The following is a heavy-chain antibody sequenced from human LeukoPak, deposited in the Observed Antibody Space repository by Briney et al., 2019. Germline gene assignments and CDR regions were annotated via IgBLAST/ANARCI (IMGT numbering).Heavy chain of an antibody. J-gene: IGHJ4*02. CDR3: ARGSSWYGVYFDY. CDR2: ISSSGSTI. Sequence: GGSLRLSCAASGFAFSSYEMSWVRQAPGKGLEWVSYISSSGSTICYADSVKGRFTISRDNAKNSLYLQMNSLRAEDTAVYYCARGSSWYGVYFDYWGQGTLVTVSS. CDR1: GFAFSSYE. D-gene: IGHD6-13*01. V-gene: IGHV3-48*03.